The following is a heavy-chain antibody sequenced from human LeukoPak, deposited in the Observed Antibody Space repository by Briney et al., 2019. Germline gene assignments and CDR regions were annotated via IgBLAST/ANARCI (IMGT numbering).Heavy chain of an antibody. V-gene: IGHV3-7*01. J-gene: IGHJ4*02. D-gene: IGHD3-3*01. Sequence: GGSLRLSCAASGFTFSSNWMSWVRQAPGKGLEWVANIKQDGSEKYYVDSVKGRFTISRDNAKNSLYLQMNSLRAEDTAVYYCARDLLEWLHYFDYWGQGTLVTVSS. CDR2: IKQDGSEK. CDR1: GFTFSSNW. CDR3: ARDLLEWLHYFDY.